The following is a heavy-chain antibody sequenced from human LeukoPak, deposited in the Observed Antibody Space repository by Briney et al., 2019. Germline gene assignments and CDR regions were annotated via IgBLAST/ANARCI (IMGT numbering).Heavy chain of an antibody. V-gene: IGHV1-24*01. CDR2: FDPEVGET. D-gene: IGHD2-15*01. Sequence: ASVKVSCKVSGYTLTELSMHWVRQAPGKGLEWMGGFDPEVGETIYAQKFQGRVTMTEDTSTDTAYMELSSLRSEDTAVYYCARGPGYCSGGSCYSGLDYWGQGTLVTVSS. J-gene: IGHJ4*02. CDR1: GYTLTELS. CDR3: ARGPGYCSGGSCYSGLDY.